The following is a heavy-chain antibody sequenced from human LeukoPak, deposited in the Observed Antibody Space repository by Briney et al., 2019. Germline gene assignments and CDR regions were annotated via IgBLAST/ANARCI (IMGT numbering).Heavy chain of an antibody. CDR2: IIPIFGTA. CDR3: ASFSGSRYSGSRGHFDY. D-gene: IGHD1-26*01. V-gene: IGHV1-69*13. Sequence: SVKVSCKASGGTFSSYAISWVRQAPGQGLEWMGGIIPIFGTANYAQKFQGRVTITADESTSTAYMELSSLRSEDTAVYYCASFSGSRYSGSRGHFDYWGQGTLVTVSS. CDR1: GGTFSSYA. J-gene: IGHJ4*02.